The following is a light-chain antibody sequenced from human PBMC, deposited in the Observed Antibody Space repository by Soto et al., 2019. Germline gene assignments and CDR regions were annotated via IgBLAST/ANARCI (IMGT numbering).Light chain of an antibody. J-gene: IGLJ2*01. V-gene: IGLV2-14*01. CDR2: EVS. CDR3: SSYTSSSTLV. CDR1: SSDVGDFDC. Sequence: QSVLTQPASVSGSPGQSITISCTGTSSDVGDFDCVSWYQQHPGKAPKLMIYEVSDRPSGVSNRFSDSKSGDTASLTISGLQAEDEADYYCSSYTSSSTLVFGGGTKLTVL.